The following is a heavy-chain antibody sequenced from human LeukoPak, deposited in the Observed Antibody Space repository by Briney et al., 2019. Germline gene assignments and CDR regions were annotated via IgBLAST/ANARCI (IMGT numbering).Heavy chain of an antibody. V-gene: IGHV4-4*07. CDR1: GASISSYF. Sequence: SETLSLTCTVSGASISSYFWSWIRRPAGKGLEWIGHIYTTGTTNYNPSLKSRVTMSVDTSKNQFSLKLSSVTAADTAVYYCARVYYSRFDPWGQGTLVTVSS. D-gene: IGHD2-21*01. J-gene: IGHJ5*02. CDR2: IYTTGTT. CDR3: ARVYYSRFDP.